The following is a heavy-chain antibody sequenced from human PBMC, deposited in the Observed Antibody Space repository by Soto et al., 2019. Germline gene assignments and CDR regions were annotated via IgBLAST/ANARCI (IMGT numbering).Heavy chain of an antibody. CDR2: INPNSGGT. D-gene: IGHD1-26*01. J-gene: IGHJ3*02. V-gene: IGHV1-2*02. CDR3: AREEVLQGVGYSLRAFDI. CDR1: AYTFTGYY. Sequence: ASVKVSCKASAYTFTGYYMHWVRQAPGQGLEWMGWINPNSGGTNYAQKFQGRVTMTRATSISTAYMELSSLRSDDTAVYYCAREEVLQGVGYSLRAFDIWGQGTMVTVSS.